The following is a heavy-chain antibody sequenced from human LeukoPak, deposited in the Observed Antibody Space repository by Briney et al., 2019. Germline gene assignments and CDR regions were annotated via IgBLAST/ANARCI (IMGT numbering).Heavy chain of an antibody. CDR2: ISAYSGNT. CDR3: AAVLLWFGEFRKATFDY. V-gene: IGHV1-18*01. D-gene: IGHD3-10*01. Sequence: ASVKVSCKASGYTFTSYGISWVRQAPGQGLEWMGWISAYSGNTNYAQKLQGRVTMTTDTSTSTAYMELRSLRSDDTAVYYCAAVLLWFGEFRKATFDYWGQGTLVTVSS. CDR1: GYTFTSYG. J-gene: IGHJ4*02.